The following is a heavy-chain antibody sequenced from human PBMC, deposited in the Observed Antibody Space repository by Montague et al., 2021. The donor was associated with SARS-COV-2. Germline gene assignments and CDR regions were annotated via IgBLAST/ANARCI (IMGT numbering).Heavy chain of an antibody. Sequence: STSYADSVNGRFTISRDHAKNTLYLHMNSRRAEDTAVYYCARVGSGWGYYYYGRDVWGQGATVTVS. CDR2: ST. V-gene: IGHV3-74*01. J-gene: IGHJ6*02. D-gene: IGHD6-19*01. CDR3: ARVGSGWGYYYYGRDV.